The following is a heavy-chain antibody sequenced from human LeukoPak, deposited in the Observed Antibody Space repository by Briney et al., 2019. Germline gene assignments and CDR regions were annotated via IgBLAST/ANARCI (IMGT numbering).Heavy chain of an antibody. J-gene: IGHJ4*02. D-gene: IGHD3-10*01. V-gene: IGHV3-23*01. CDR2: ISGSGGST. CDR3: AKDSRSSWFGGDSK. CDR1: GFTFSSYA. Sequence: GGSLRLSCAASGFTFSSYAMSWVRQAPGKGLEWVSAISGSGGSTYYADSVKGRFTISRDNSKNTLYLQMNSLRAEDTAVYYCAKDSRSSWFGGDSKWGQGTLVTVSS.